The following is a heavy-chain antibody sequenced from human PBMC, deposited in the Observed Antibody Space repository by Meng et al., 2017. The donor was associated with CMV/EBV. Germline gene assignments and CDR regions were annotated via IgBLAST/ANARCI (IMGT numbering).Heavy chain of an antibody. CDR1: GFTFSSYG. Sequence: GESLKISCVASGFTFSSYGMHWVRQAPGKGLEWVAFIRYDGSNKYYADSVKGRFTISRDNSKNTLYLQMNSLRAEDTAVYYCAKDYWLGWYAEYYFDYWGQGTLVTVSS. J-gene: IGHJ4*02. V-gene: IGHV3-30*02. CDR2: IRYDGSNK. D-gene: IGHD6-19*01. CDR3: AKDYWLGWYAEYYFDY.